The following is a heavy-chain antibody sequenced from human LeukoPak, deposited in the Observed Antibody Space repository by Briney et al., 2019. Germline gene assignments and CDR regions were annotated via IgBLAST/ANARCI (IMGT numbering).Heavy chain of an antibody. CDR2: IYYSGST. Sequence: SETLSLTCTVSGGSISSYYWSWIRQPPGKGLEWIGYIYYSGSTNYNPSLKSRVTISVDTSKNQFSLKLSSVTAADTAVYYCARAVRDYSGYDRNWYFDLWGCGTLVTVSS. J-gene: IGHJ2*01. V-gene: IGHV4-59*01. CDR1: GGSISSYY. D-gene: IGHD5-12*01. CDR3: ARAVRDYSGYDRNWYFDL.